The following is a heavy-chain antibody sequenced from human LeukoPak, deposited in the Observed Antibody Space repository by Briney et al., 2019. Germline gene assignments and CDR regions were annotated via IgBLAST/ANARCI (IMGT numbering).Heavy chain of an antibody. CDR2: FNREDAAP. Sequence: ASVKVSCKVSGYSVTELSMHWVRQAPGLGLEWVGGFNREDAAPVYAQQFQGRVTMTEDTSTDTAYMELSSLRSEDTALYYCATLDSYYDNSGRPPLPDWGQGTLVTVSS. CDR1: GYSVTELS. V-gene: IGHV1-24*01. CDR3: ATLDSYYDNSGRPPLPD. D-gene: IGHD3-22*01. J-gene: IGHJ4*02.